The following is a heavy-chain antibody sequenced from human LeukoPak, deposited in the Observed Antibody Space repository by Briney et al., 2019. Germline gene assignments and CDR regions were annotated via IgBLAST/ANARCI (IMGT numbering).Heavy chain of an antibody. D-gene: IGHD2-2*01. CDR1: GFTFSSYA. Sequence: GGSLRLSCAASGFTFSSYAMSWVRQAPGKGLEWVSAISGSGGSTYYADSVKGRFTISRDNSKNTLYPQMNSLRAEDTAVYYCATKVVPAAIGWLQHWGQGTLVTVSS. J-gene: IGHJ1*01. CDR2: ISGSGGST. CDR3: ATKVVPAAIGWLQH. V-gene: IGHV3-23*01.